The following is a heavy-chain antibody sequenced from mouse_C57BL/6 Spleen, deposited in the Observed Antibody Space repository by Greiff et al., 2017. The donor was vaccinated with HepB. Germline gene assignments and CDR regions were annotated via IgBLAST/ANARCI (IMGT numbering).Heavy chain of an antibody. J-gene: IGHJ3*01. CDR2: IRNKANNHAT. CDR1: GFTFSDAW. Sequence: EVQLVESGGGLVQPGGSMKLSCAASGFTFSDAWMDWVRQSPEKGLEWVAEIRNKANNHATYYAESVKGRFTISRDDSKSSVYLQMNSLRAEDTGIYYCTPQLGRAWFAYWGQGTLVTVSA. CDR3: TPQLGRAWFAY. V-gene: IGHV6-6*01. D-gene: IGHD4-1*02.